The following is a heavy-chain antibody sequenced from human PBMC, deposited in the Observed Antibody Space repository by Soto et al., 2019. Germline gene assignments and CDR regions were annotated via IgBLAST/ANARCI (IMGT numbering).Heavy chain of an antibody. J-gene: IGHJ5*02. CDR3: ARGHLGGIAAAANWFDP. Sequence: SETLSLTCTVSGGSISSGGYYWSWIRQHPGKGLEWIGYIYYSGSTYYNPSLKSRVTISVDTSKNQFSLKLSSVTAADTAVYYCARGHLGGIAAAANWFDPWGQGTLVTVSS. CDR2: IYYSGST. D-gene: IGHD6-13*01. V-gene: IGHV4-31*03. CDR1: GGSISSGGYY.